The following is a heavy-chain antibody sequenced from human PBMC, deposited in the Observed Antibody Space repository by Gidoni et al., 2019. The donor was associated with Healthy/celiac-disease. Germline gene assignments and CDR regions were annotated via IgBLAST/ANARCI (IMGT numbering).Heavy chain of an antibody. V-gene: IGHV4-34*01. Sequence: VQLKQLGAGLLKPSETLSLTCAVYGGSFSGYYWSWIRQPQGKGREWIGEINHSGSTNYNPSLKSRATKSVDPPKTEFSRKLSLVTAADTAVYYCARGGRGFGARFDYWGQGTLVTVSS. CDR1: GGSFSGYY. D-gene: IGHD3-10*01. CDR3: ARGGRGFGARFDY. J-gene: IGHJ4*02. CDR2: INHSGST.